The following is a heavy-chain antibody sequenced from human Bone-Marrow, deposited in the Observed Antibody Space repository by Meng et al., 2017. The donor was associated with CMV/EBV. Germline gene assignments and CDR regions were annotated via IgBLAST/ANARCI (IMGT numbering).Heavy chain of an antibody. CDR2: VNPNSGDT. J-gene: IGHJ5*02. Sequence: ASVKVSCKASGYTFTGYYMHWVRQAPGQGLEWMGWVNPNSGDTKYAQKFQGRVTMTRDTSISTGYMELSRLRSDDTAVYYCAREGYITMFDPWGQGNLVTVYS. V-gene: IGHV1-2*02. CDR3: AREGYITMFDP. D-gene: IGHD5-12*01. CDR1: GYTFTGYY.